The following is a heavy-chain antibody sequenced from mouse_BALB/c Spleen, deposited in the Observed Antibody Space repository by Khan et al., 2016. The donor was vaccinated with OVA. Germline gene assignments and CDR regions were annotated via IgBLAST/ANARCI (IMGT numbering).Heavy chain of an antibody. Sequence: VQLKQSGPELVKPGPSVKISCKTPGYTFPEYTVHWVKQSLGKSLDWIGVINPKSGGTAYNQKFKGKATLTVDKSSSTAYMEFRSLTAEDSAVYYCARDAGRYWGQGTSVTVAS. V-gene: IGHV1-18*01. D-gene: IGHD3-3*01. CDR3: ARDAGRY. CDR2: INPKSGGT. CDR1: GYTFPEYT. J-gene: IGHJ4*01.